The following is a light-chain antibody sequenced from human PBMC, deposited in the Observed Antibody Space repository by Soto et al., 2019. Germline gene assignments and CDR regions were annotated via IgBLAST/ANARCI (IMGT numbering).Light chain of an antibody. CDR3: QQRSDWPPT. Sequence: EIVLTQSPATLSLSPGERATLSCRASQSVGSYLAWFQQTPGQAPRLLIYDTSNRATGIPARFSGSGSGTDFTLTISSLETEDFAVYYCQQRSDWPPTFGQGTKVDMK. J-gene: IGKJ1*01. CDR1: QSVGSY. V-gene: IGKV3-11*01. CDR2: DTS.